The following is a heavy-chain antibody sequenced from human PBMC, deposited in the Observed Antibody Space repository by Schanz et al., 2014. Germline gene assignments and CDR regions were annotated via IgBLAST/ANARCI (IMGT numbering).Heavy chain of an antibody. D-gene: IGHD3-22*01. CDR2: ISYDGRNK. Sequence: GQLAESGGGLVKPGGSLRLSCAASGFAFSVYGMHWVRQAPGKGPEWVAVISYDGRNKYYADSVKGRFTISRDNSKNTLYLQMNSLRAEDTAVYYCAKDPSHGDYDYYFDYWGQGTLVTVSS. CDR3: AKDPSHGDYDYYFDY. J-gene: IGHJ4*02. V-gene: IGHV3-30*18. CDR1: GFAFSVYG.